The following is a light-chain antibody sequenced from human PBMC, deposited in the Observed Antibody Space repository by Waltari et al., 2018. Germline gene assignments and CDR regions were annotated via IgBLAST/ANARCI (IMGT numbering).Light chain of an antibody. Sequence: QSVMTQPPSASGTPGQRVTISCSGSSSNIGRNSVNWYQQLPGTSPKLLIYTTKQRPSGVPDRFSGSKSGTSASLAISGLQSEDEADYYCAAWDDSPDGPVFGGGTKLTVL. CDR2: TTK. CDR3: AAWDDSPDGPV. V-gene: IGLV1-44*01. CDR1: SSNIGRNS. J-gene: IGLJ3*02.